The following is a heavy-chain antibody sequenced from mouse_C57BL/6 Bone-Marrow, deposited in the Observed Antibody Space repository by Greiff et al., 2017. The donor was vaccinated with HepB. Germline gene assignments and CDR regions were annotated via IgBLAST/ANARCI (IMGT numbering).Heavy chain of an antibody. J-gene: IGHJ3*01. CDR2: IYPRSGNT. CDR3: ASNYPY. Sequence: VKLMESGAELARPGASVKLSCKASGYTFTSYGISWVKQRTGQGLEWIGEIYPRSGNTYYNEKFKGKATLTADKSSSTAYMELRSLTSEDSAVYFWASNYPYWGQGTLVTVSA. CDR1: GYTFTSYG. V-gene: IGHV1-81*01. D-gene: IGHD2-1*01.